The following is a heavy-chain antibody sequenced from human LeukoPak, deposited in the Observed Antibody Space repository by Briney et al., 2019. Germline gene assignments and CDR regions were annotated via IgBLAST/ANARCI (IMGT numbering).Heavy chain of an antibody. V-gene: IGHV1-69*05. CDR1: GGTFSSYA. CDR2: IIPIFGTA. D-gene: IGHD3-16*01. Sequence: GASVKVSCKASGGTFSSYAISWVRQAPGQGLEWMGRIIPIFGTANYAQKFQGRVTIITDESTSTAYMELSSLRSEDTAVYYCARAGGWGDTHYYLDYWGRGTLVTVSS. J-gene: IGHJ4*02. CDR3: ARAGGWGDTHYYLDY.